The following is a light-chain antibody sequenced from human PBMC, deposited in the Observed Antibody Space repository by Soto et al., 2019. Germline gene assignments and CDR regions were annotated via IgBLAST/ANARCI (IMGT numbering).Light chain of an antibody. CDR2: EAS. J-gene: IGKJ4*01. CDR1: QDITNY. CDR3: QQYVNLPFT. V-gene: IGKV1-33*01. Sequence: DIQMTQSPSSLSASVGDRVTITCQASQDITNYLNWYQQKPGKAPKLLIYEASSLETGVPSRFSGGGSETHFTFTITSLQPEDFATYYCQQYVNLPFTFGGGTKVDIK.